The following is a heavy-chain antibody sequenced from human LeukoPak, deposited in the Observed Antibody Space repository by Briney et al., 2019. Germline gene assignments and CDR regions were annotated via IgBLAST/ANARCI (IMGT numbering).Heavy chain of an antibody. CDR3: AKGLCVDNWFDP. CDR1: EFTFISYA. Sequence: AGSLRLSCAVSEFTFISYALSWVRQAPGKGLEWVSGITGNGVSTYYADSVKGRFTISRDSSKNTLYLQMNSLRDEDTAVYYCAKGLCVDNWFDPWGQGTLVTVSS. D-gene: IGHD2/OR15-2a*01. J-gene: IGHJ5*02. V-gene: IGHV3-23*01. CDR2: ITGNGVST.